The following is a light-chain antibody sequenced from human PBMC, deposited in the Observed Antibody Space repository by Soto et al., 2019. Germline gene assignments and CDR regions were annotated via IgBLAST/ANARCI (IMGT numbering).Light chain of an antibody. CDR2: DTS. J-gene: IGKJ5*01. Sequence: DIDLTQSPSSLSVTAGEIVTLTCRASQDISSYLNWYQQKPGKAPRLLIFDTSNWRTGVPSRFSGSGSGTDFTFTISGVQPEDIAAYYCLQHHSCPRTFGQGTRVEIK. CDR1: QDISSY. CDR3: LQHHSCPRT. V-gene: IGKV1-33*01.